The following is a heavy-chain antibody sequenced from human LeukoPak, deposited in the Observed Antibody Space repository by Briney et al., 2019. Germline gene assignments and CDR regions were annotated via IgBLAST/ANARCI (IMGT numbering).Heavy chain of an antibody. J-gene: IGHJ6*02. Sequence: ASVKVSCKVSGYTLTELSMHWVRQAPGKGLEWMGDFDPEDGETIYAQKFQGRVTMTEDTSTDTAYMELSSLRSEDTAVYYCATGLTVAGTPYYYGMDVWGQGTTVTVSS. CDR1: GYTLTELS. CDR2: FDPEDGET. V-gene: IGHV1-24*01. D-gene: IGHD6-19*01. CDR3: ATGLTVAGTPYYYGMDV.